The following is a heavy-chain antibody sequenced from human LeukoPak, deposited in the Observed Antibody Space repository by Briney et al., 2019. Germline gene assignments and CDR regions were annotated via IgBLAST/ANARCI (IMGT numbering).Heavy chain of an antibody. Sequence: ASVKVSCKASGYTFTSYGISWVRQAPGQGLEWMGWISAYNGNTNYAQKLQGRVTMTTDTSTSTAYMELRSLRSDDTAVYYCARERERGFYCSSTSCDAFDIWGQGTMVTVSS. J-gene: IGHJ3*02. D-gene: IGHD2-2*01. CDR2: ISAYNGNT. V-gene: IGHV1-18*01. CDR1: GYTFTSYG. CDR3: ARERERGFYCSSTSCDAFDI.